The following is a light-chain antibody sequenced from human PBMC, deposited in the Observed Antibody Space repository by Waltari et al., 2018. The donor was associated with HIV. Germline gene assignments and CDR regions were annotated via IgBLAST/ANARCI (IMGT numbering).Light chain of an antibody. CDR3: QQYNSWPPGYT. J-gene: IGKJ2*01. Sequence: EIVLTQSPGTLSLSPGERATLSCRASQTVSSTSLAWYQQKPGQTPRLLIYGASTRATGIPARFSGSGFGTEFSLTISSLQSEDFAVYYCQQYNSWPPGYTFGQGTKLEIK. CDR2: GAS. CDR1: QTVSST. V-gene: IGKV3-15*01.